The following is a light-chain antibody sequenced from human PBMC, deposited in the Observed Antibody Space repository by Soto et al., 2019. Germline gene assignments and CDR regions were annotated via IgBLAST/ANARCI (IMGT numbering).Light chain of an antibody. J-gene: IGLJ1*01. CDR3: SSYTSRSTHV. Sequence: QSALTQPASVSGSPGQSITISCTGTSSDVGGYNFVSWYQQHPGKAPKLIIHDVSNRPSGVSNRFSGSKSGNTASLTISGLKAEDEADYYCSSYTSRSTHVFGTGTKLTVL. CDR2: DVS. CDR1: SSDVGGYNF. V-gene: IGLV2-14*01.